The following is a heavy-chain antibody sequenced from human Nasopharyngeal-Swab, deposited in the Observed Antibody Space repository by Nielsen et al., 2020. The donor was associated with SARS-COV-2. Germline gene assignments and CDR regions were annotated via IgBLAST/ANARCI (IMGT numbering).Heavy chain of an antibody. D-gene: IGHD2/OR15-2a*01. CDR1: GGSISGYY. V-gene: IGHV4-59*01. Sequence: SETLSLTCTVPGGSISGYYWSWIRQPPGKGLEGMGHICYSGSITYNPSLRSRVTISVDTSKNQFSLRLSSVTAADTAVYFCARRGNSYGGNWFDSWGLGSLVVVSS. CDR2: ICYSGSI. J-gene: IGHJ5*01. CDR3: ARRGNSYGGNWFDS.